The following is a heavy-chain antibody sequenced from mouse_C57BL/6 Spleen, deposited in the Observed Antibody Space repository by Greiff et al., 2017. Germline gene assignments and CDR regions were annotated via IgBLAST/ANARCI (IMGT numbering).Heavy chain of an antibody. CDR2: IRNKANNPAT. Sequence: EVQLVESGGGLVQPGGSMKLSCAASGFTFSDAWMDWVRQSPEKGLEWVAEIRNKANNPATYYAESVKGRFTISRDDSKSSIYQQMNSLSAEDASIYYCTIYGAFDYWGQGTTLTGFS. J-gene: IGHJ2*01. CDR3: TIYGAFDY. CDR1: GFTFSDAW. V-gene: IGHV6-6*01. D-gene: IGHD1-1*01.